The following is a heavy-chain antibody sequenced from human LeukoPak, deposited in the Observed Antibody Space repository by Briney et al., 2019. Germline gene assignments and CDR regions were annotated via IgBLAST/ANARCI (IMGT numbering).Heavy chain of an antibody. J-gene: IGHJ5*02. CDR1: GYRFSDYT. CDR2: ISRYNGDT. Sequence: ASVKVSCKASGYRFSDYTITWVRQAPGQGLQWMGWISRYNGDTYYAQKLQDRVTMTTDTSRSTAYMELSRLRSDDTAVYYCARDPKQFNWFDPWGQGTLVTVSS. V-gene: IGHV1-18*01. D-gene: IGHD6-19*01. CDR3: ARDPKQFNWFDP.